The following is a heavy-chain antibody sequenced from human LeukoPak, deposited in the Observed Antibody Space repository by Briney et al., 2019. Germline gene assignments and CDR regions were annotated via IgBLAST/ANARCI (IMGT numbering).Heavy chain of an antibody. D-gene: IGHD3-3*02. Sequence: PGGSLRLSCAASGFTFSSYWMHWVRQAPGKGLVWVSRISSDGSGTSYADSVKGRFTISRDNAKNTLYLQMNSLRAEDTAVYYCAIALPPSINTPWKWGQGTLVTVSS. V-gene: IGHV3-74*01. CDR1: GFTFSSYW. CDR2: ISSDGSGT. CDR3: AIALPPSINTPWK. J-gene: IGHJ4*02.